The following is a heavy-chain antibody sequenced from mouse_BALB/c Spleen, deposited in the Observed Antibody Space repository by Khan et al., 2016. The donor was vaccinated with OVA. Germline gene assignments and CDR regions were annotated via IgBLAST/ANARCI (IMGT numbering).Heavy chain of an antibody. CDR1: GYSITSDYA. CDR2: ISYSGST. Sequence: VQLKQSGPGLVKPSQSLSLTCTVTGYSITSDYAWNWIRQFPGNKLEWMGYISYSGSTNYNPALKSRIPITRDTSKNQFFLQLNSVTTEDTATYYCARDGSRYNYAMDYWGQGTSVTVSS. J-gene: IGHJ4*01. V-gene: IGHV3-2*02. CDR3: ARDGSRYNYAMDY. D-gene: IGHD2-3*01.